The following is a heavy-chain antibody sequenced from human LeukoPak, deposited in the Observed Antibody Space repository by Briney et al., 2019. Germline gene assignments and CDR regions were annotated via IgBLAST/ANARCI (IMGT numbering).Heavy chain of an antibody. CDR1: GGSISSSSYY. V-gene: IGHV4-39*02. D-gene: IGHD3-22*01. CDR2: IYYSGST. J-gene: IGHJ4*02. CDR3: ARDSGYYYLFDY. Sequence: SETLSLTCTVSGGSISSSSYYWGWIRQPPGKGLEWIGSIYYSGSTYYNPSLKSRVTISVDTSKNQFSLKLSSVTAADTAVYYCARDSGYYYLFDYWGQGTLVTVSS.